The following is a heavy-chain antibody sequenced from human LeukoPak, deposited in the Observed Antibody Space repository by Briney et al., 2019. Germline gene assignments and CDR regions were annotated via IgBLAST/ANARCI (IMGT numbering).Heavy chain of an antibody. CDR3: AGCEEMATIAPLDY. CDR1: GFTFSSYA. D-gene: IGHD5-24*01. J-gene: IGHJ4*02. Sequence: PGGSLRLSCAASGFTFSSYAMHWVRQAPGKGLEWVAVISYDGSNKYYADSVKGRFTISRDNSKNTLYLQMNSLRAEDTAVYYCAGCEEMATIAPLDYWGQGTLVTVSS. V-gene: IGHV3-30-3*01. CDR2: ISYDGSNK.